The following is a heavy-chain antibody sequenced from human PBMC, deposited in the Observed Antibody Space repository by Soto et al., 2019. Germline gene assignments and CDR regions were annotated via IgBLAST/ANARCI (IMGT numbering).Heavy chain of an antibody. CDR3: AHQTIYGDHGSV. CDR2: IYWNDDK. D-gene: IGHD4-17*01. CDR1: GFSLSTSGVG. Sequence: QITLKESGPTLVKPTQTLTLTCTFSGFSLSTSGVGVGWIRQPPGKALEWLALIYWNDDKRYSPSLKSRLTITKDTSKNQVVLTMTNMDPVDTATYYCAHQTIYGDHGSVWGQGTLVTVSS. J-gene: IGHJ4*02. V-gene: IGHV2-5*01.